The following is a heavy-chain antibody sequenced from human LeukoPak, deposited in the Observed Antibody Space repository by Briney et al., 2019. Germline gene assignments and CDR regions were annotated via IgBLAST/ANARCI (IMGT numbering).Heavy chain of an antibody. V-gene: IGHV3-23*01. CDR2: ISGSGGST. Sequence: GGSLRLSCAASGFTFSSYAMSWVRQAPGKGLEWVSAISGSGGSTYHADSVKGRFTISRDNSKNTLYLQMNSLRAEDTAVYYCAKVYPNYYDSSGYEDYWGQGTLVTVSS. J-gene: IGHJ4*02. CDR3: AKVYPNYYDSSGYEDY. D-gene: IGHD3-22*01. CDR1: GFTFSSYA.